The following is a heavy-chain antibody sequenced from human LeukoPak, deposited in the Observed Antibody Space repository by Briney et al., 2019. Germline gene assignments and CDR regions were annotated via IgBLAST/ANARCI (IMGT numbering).Heavy chain of an antibody. Sequence: ASVEVSCKASGYTFTSYDINWVRQATGQGLEWMGWMNPNSGNTGYAQKFQGRVTMTRNTSISTAYMELSSLRSEDTAVYYCARENYGSGWYDYWGQGTLVTVSS. V-gene: IGHV1-8*01. J-gene: IGHJ4*02. D-gene: IGHD6-19*01. CDR2: MNPNSGNT. CDR1: GYTFTSYD. CDR3: ARENYGSGWYDY.